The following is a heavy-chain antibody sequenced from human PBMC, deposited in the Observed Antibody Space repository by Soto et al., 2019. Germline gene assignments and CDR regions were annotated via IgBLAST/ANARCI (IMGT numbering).Heavy chain of an antibody. Sequence: ETLSLTCRVSGAYISDFSWSWIRQPAGKGLEWIGHITINGNTQKNPSFKRRVTMSIDTSRNHFCLTLQSATPADTALNFWARETGENWTYEAHWGPGTLVTVSS. CDR2: ITINGNT. CDR3: ARETGENWTYEAH. CDR1: GAYISDFS. V-gene: IGHV4-4*07. J-gene: IGHJ1*01. D-gene: IGHD1-7*01.